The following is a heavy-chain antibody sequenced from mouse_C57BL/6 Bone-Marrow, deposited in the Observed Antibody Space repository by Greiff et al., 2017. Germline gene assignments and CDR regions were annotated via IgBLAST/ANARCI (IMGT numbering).Heavy chain of an antibody. J-gene: IGHJ2*01. CDR3: ARGKRLTGSYFDY. Sequence: VQLQQSDAELVKPGASVKISCKVSGYTFTDHTIHWMKQRPEQGLEWIGYISPRDGSTKYNEKFKGKATLTADKSSSTAYMQLNSLTSEDSAVYFCARGKRLTGSYFDYWGQGTTHTVSS. V-gene: IGHV1-78*01. CDR1: GYTFTDHT. CDR2: ISPRDGST. D-gene: IGHD4-1*01.